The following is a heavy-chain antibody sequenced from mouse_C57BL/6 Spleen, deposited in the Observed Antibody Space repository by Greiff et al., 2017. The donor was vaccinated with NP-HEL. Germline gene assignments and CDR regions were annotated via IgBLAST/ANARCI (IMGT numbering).Heavy chain of an antibody. CDR3: ARRGSRTDYFDC. D-gene: IGHD1-1*01. Sequence: QVQLQQSGAELVKPGASVKISCKASGYAFSSYWMNWVKQRPGKGLEWIGQIYPGDGDTNYNGKFKGKATLTADKSSSTAYMQLSSLTSEDSAVYFCARRGSRTDYFDCWGKGTTLTVSS. CDR2: IYPGDGDT. J-gene: IGHJ2*01. CDR1: GYAFSSYW. V-gene: IGHV1-80*01.